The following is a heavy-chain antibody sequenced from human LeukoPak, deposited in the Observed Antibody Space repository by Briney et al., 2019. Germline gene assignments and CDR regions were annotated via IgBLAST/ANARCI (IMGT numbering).Heavy chain of an antibody. CDR2: INPSGGST. V-gene: IGHV1-46*01. CDR3: AINHAVVVAAAIYYYGMDV. CDR1: GYTFTSYY. Sequence: GASVKVSCKASGYTFTSYYMHWVRQAPGQGLEWMGIINPSGGSTSYAQKFQGRVTMTRDTSTSTVYMELSSLRSEDTAVYYCAINHAVVVAAAIYYYGMDVWGQGTLVTVSS. D-gene: IGHD2-2*01. J-gene: IGHJ6*02.